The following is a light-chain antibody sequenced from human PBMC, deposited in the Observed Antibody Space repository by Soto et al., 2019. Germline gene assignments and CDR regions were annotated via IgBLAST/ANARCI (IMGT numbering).Light chain of an antibody. CDR1: QDISFF. CDR2: AAS. Sequence: DIQMTQSPASLSASVGDRVTITCQASQDISFFLNWYQQKPGKAPKLLIYAASILQAGVPSRFSGGGSGTDFTFTISSLHPEDVATYYCQQFDTLITFGQGTRLEI. CDR3: QQFDTLIT. J-gene: IGKJ5*01. V-gene: IGKV1-33*01.